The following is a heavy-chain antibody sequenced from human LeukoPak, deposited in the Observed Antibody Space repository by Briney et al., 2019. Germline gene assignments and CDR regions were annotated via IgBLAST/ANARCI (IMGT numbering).Heavy chain of an antibody. Sequence: GGSLRLSCAASGFTFSNYWMSWVRQAPGKGLEWVANIKQDGSEKYYVDSVKGRFTISRDNAKNTLYLQMNSLRAEDTAVYYCARGADTGYSSDSWGQGTLVTVSS. CDR2: IKQDGSEK. CDR1: GFTFSNYW. CDR3: ARGADTGYSSDS. J-gene: IGHJ5*02. D-gene: IGHD6-19*01. V-gene: IGHV3-7*01.